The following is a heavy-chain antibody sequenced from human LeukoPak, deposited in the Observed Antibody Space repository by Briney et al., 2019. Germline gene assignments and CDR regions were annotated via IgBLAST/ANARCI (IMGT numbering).Heavy chain of an antibody. J-gene: IGHJ5*02. V-gene: IGHV4-59*01. CDR3: ARDSSSWGNQYNWFDP. D-gene: IGHD6-13*01. CDR2: IYYSGST. Sequence: SETLSLTCAVYGGSFSGYYWSWIRQPPGKGLEWIGYIYYSGSTNYNPSLKSRVTISVDTSKNQFSLKLSSVTAADTAVYYCARDSSSWGNQYNWFDPWGQGTLVTVSS. CDR1: GGSFSGYY.